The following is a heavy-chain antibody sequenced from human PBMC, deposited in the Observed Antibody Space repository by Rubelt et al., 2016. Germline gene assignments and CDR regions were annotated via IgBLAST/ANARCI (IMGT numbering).Heavy chain of an antibody. Sequence: QVHLVQSGAEVKKPGASVKVSCKASGYNFTDYHIHWVRQAPGQGLEWMGRINPNSGGTNYAQKFQGRVTMTRDTSISTAYMELSRLRSDDTAVYYCARVRQLSDYWGQGTLVTVSS. V-gene: IGHV1-2*06. D-gene: IGHD6-6*01. CDR1: GYNFTDYH. J-gene: IGHJ4*02. CDR2: INPNSGGT. CDR3: ARVRQLSDY.